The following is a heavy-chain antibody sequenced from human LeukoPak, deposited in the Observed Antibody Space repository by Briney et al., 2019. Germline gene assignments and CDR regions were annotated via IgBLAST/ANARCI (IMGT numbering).Heavy chain of an antibody. CDR2: FSLGGSGTT. J-gene: IGHJ4*02. D-gene: IGHD1-26*01. CDR1: GASITTYS. V-gene: IGHV4-59*08. Sequence: SETLSLTCIVSGASITTYSWNWLRQSPGKGLEWIGYFSLGGSGTTSYTSSLKSRVTISRDTSKNQLTLKLTSVTAADTAVYYCARLSEDSGSYYVFDYWGQGTLVTVSS. CDR3: ARLSEDSGSYYVFDY.